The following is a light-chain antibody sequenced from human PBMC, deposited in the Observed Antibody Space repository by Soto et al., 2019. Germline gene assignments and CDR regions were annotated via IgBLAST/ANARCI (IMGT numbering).Light chain of an antibody. V-gene: IGKV3-20*01. CDR3: RKYGRSLGFD. Sequence: ILLTHSPGTLSLSPVDIAKLSGSSSQSVSSNYLAWYQEKPGQAPRLLIYGASSRATGIPDRFSGSGSGTDFTLTIRRLEPADFAAYYCRKYGRSLGFDFGGGTTGDIK. CDR2: GAS. CDR1: QSVSSNY. J-gene: IGKJ4*01.